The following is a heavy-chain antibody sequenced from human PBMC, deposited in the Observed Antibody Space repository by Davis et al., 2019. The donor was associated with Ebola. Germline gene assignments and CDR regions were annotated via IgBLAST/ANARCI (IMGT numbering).Heavy chain of an antibody. V-gene: IGHV3-33*08. CDR3: ARGATFSSLYYYGMDV. CDR2: IWHDGSYK. Sequence: PGGSLRLSCAASGFTFSNAWMTWVRQAPGKGLEWVAVIWHDGSYKYYADSVKGRFTISRDNAKNTLYLEMNSLRAEDTAVYYCARGATFSSLYYYGMDVWGKGTRVTVSS. CDR1: GFTFSNAW. D-gene: IGHD2/OR15-2a*01. J-gene: IGHJ6*04.